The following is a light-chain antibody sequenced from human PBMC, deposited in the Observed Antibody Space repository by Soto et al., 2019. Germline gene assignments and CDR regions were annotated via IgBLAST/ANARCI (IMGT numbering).Light chain of an antibody. CDR2: EVS. Sequence: QSVLTQPPSASGSPGQSVTISCTGTSSDVGDYNYVSWYQQHPGKAPKLMIYEVSKRPSGVPDRFSGSKSGNTASLTVSGLQAEDEADYYCSSYAGSNNFDVVFGGGTKVTVL. CDR3: SSYAGSNNFDVV. CDR1: SSDVGDYNY. J-gene: IGLJ2*01. V-gene: IGLV2-8*01.